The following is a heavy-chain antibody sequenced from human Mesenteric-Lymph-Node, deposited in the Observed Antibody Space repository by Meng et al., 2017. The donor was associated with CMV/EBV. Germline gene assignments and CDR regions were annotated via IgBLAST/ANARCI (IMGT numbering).Heavy chain of an antibody. D-gene: IGHD2-2*02. CDR2: IYSGGST. Sequence: GESLKISCAASGFTVSSNYMSWVRQAPGKGLEWVSVIYSGGSTYYADSVKGRFTISRDNSKNTLYLQMNSLRAEDTAVYYCARAGYCSSTSCYRGWFDPWGQGTLVTVSS. CDR1: GFTVSSNY. CDR3: ARAGYCSSTSCYRGWFDP. J-gene: IGHJ5*02. V-gene: IGHV3-66*02.